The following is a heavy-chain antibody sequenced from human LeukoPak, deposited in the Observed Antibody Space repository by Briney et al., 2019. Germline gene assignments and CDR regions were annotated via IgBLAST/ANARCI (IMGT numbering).Heavy chain of an antibody. J-gene: IGHJ4*02. CDR3: ARAKPKNMVRGLIMRRESRYYFDY. CDR1: GFTFSSYW. D-gene: IGHD3-10*01. CDR2: INSDGSST. V-gene: IGHV3-74*01. Sequence: PGGSLRLSCTASGFTFSSYWMHWVRQAPGKGLVWVSRINSDGSSTSYADSVKGRFTISRDSAKNTLYLQMNSLRAEDTAVYYCARAKPKNMVRGLIMRRESRYYFDYWGQGTLVTVSS.